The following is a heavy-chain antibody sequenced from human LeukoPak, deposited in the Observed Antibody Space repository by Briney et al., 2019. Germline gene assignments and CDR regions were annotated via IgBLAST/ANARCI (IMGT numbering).Heavy chain of an antibody. Sequence: PGGSLRLSCAASGFTFDDYAMHWVRQAPGKGLEWVSGISWNSGSIGYADSVKGRFTISRDNAKNSLYLQMNSLRAEDTALYYCAKDIRGYSSGCHDYWGQGTLVTVSS. CDR3: AKDIRGYSSGCHDY. CDR1: GFTFDDYA. J-gene: IGHJ4*02. D-gene: IGHD6-19*01. V-gene: IGHV3-9*01. CDR2: ISWNSGSI.